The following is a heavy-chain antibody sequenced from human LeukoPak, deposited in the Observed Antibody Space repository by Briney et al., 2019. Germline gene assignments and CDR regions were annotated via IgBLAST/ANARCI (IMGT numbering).Heavy chain of an antibody. CDR1: GGSFSGYY. Sequence: ETLSLTCAVYGGSFSGYYWSWVRQAPGKGLEWVSAISGSGGSTYYADSVKGRFTISRDNSKNTLYLQMNSLRAEDTAVYYCARTPQPDYWGQGTLVTVSS. V-gene: IGHV3-23*01. J-gene: IGHJ4*02. CDR3: ARTPQPDY. D-gene: IGHD1-1*01. CDR2: ISGSGGST.